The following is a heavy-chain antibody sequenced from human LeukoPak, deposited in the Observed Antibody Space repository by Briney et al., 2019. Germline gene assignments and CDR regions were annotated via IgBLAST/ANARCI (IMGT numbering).Heavy chain of an antibody. J-gene: IGHJ6*02. V-gene: IGHV3-23*01. CDR1: GFTFSSYA. CDR3: AKDLTLSPTYYDILTGYYANYYYYGMDV. Sequence: GGSLRLSCAASGFTFSSYAMSWVRQAPGKGLEWVSAISGSGGSTYYADSVKGRFTISRDNSKNTLYLQMSSLRAEDTAVYYCAKDLTLSPTYYDILTGYYANYYYYGMDVWGQGTTVTVSS. CDR2: ISGSGGST. D-gene: IGHD3-9*01.